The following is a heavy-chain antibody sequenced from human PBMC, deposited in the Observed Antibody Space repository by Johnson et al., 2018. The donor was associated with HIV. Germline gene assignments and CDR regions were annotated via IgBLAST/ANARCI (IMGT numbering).Heavy chain of an antibody. CDR1: GFTFDDYG. J-gene: IGHJ3*02. V-gene: IGHV3-30*18. Sequence: QVQLVESGGGVVRPGGSLRLSCAASGFTFDDYGMSWVRQAPGKGLEWVAVISYDGSSKHYADTVKGRFTIYRDNSKNTLYLQMNSLRAEDTAVYYCAKALARYSSGWHDAFDIWGQGTMVTVSS. CDR3: AKALARYSSGWHDAFDI. D-gene: IGHD6-19*01. CDR2: ISYDGSSK.